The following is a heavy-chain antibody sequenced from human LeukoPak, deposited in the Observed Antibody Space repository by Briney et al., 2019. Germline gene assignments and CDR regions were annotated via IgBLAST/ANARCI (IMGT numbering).Heavy chain of an antibody. CDR1: GYTFTSNG. V-gene: IGHV1-18*01. CDR2: ISTYNGNT. J-gene: IGHJ4*02. Sequence: VASVKVSCKASGYTFTSNGISWVRQAPGQGLEWMEWISTYNGNTNYAQKLQGRVTMTTDTSTSTAYMELRSLTSDDTAVYYCARDYYGSGSYPYFDYWGQGTLVTVSS. D-gene: IGHD3-10*01. CDR3: ARDYYGSGSYPYFDY.